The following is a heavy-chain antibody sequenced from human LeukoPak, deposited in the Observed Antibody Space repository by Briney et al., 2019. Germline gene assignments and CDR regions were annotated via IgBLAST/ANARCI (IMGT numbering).Heavy chain of an antibody. Sequence: GGSLRLSCAASGFTFSSYGMHWVRQAPGKGLEWVAVISLDGSNKYYADSVKGRFTISRDNSKNTLYLQMNSLRAEDTAIYYCARDETYDYESNGYLDFWGQGTVVTVSS. J-gene: IGHJ4*02. CDR1: GFTFSSYG. V-gene: IGHV3-30*03. CDR2: ISLDGSNK. CDR3: ARDETYDYESNGYLDF. D-gene: IGHD3-22*01.